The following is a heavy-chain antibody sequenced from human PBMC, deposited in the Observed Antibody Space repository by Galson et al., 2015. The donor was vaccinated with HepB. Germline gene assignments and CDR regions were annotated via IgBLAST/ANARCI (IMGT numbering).Heavy chain of an antibody. J-gene: IGHJ6*02. CDR1: GFTFSSYG. V-gene: IGHV3-30*18. CDR2: ISYDGRNR. CDR3: AKDQEGSSFGGNYYYYYSMDV. D-gene: IGHD6-6*01. Sequence: SLRLSCAASGFTFSSYGMHWVRQAPGKGLEWVAVISYDGRNRNYADSVKGRFTISRDNSKNTLYLQMNSLRAEDTAIYYCAKDQEGSSFGGNYYYYYSMDVWGQGTTVTVSS.